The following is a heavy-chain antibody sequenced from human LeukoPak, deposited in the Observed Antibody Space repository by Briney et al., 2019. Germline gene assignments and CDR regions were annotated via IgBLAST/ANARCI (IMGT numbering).Heavy chain of an antibody. D-gene: IGHD2-15*01. J-gene: IGHJ4*02. CDR3: ARQHRGYCSGGSCYSWVY. V-gene: IGHV4-34*01. CDR2: INHSGST. Sequence: SETLSLTCAVYGGSFSGYYWSWICQPPGKGLGWIGEINHSGSTNYNPSLKSRVTISVDTSKNQFSLKLSSVTAADTAVYYCARQHRGYCSGGSCYSWVYWGQGTLVTVSS. CDR1: GGSFSGYY.